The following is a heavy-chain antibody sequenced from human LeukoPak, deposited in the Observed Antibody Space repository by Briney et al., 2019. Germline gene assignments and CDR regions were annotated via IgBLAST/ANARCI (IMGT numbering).Heavy chain of an antibody. Sequence: SETLSLTCTVSGGSISSYYWSWIRQPPGKGLEWIGYIYYSGSTNYNPSLKSRVTIPVDTSKNQFSLKLSSVTAADTAVYYCAREEVGALDYWGQGTLVTVSS. CDR2: IYYSGST. V-gene: IGHV4-59*12. J-gene: IGHJ4*02. CDR1: GGSISSYY. CDR3: AREEVGALDY. D-gene: IGHD1-26*01.